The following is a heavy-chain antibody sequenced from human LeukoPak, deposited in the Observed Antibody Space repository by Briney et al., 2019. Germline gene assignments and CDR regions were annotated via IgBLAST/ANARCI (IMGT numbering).Heavy chain of an antibody. CDR1: GFTFSSSE. V-gene: IGHV3-48*03. Sequence: PGGSLRLSCVASGFTFSSSEMNWVRQAPGKGLEGVSCISSSGRTIYYADSAQGRFTISRDNAKNSLSLQMNSLRAEDTAVYYCARGTGSGWTDYWGRGTLVSVSS. CDR3: ARGTGSGWTDY. D-gene: IGHD6-19*01. J-gene: IGHJ4*02. CDR2: ISSSGRTI.